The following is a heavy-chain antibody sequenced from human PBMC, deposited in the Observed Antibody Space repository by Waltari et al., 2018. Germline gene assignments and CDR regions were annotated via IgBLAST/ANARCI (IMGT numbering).Heavy chain of an antibody. CDR3: ARWQYAFDY. Sequence: EVQPVESGGGLAQPGGSLRLSCAVSEFTLSSYWMSWVRQGPGKGLEWVANIKQDGSEKYYVDSGKGRFTISRDNAKNSLYLQMNSLRAEDTAVYYCARWQYAFDYWGQGTLVTVSS. D-gene: IGHD2-2*01. CDR2: IKQDGSEK. V-gene: IGHV3-7*04. CDR1: EFTLSSYW. J-gene: IGHJ4*02.